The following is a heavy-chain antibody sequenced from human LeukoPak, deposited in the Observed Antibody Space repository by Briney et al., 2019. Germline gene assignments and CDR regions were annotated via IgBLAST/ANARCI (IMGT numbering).Heavy chain of an antibody. CDR1: GFTFSSYA. J-gene: IGHJ3*02. CDR3: AKGSVVASARRAFDI. V-gene: IGHV3-23*01. CDR2: ISGSGGST. Sequence: PGGSLRLSCAASGFTFSSYAMSWVRQAPGKGLDWVSAISGSGGSTYYADSVKGRFTISRDNSKNTLYLQMNSLRAEDTAVYYCAKGSVVASARRAFDIWGQGTMVTVSS. D-gene: IGHD2-2*01.